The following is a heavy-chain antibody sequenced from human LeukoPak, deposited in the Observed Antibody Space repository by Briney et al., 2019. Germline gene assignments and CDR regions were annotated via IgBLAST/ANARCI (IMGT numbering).Heavy chain of an antibody. Sequence: PGGSLRLSCAASGFTVSSNYMTWVRQAPGKGLEWVSLIYSAGGTYYTDSVKGRFTISRDNSKNTLNLQMNSLRTEDTAVYYCAKPRDIDSWAFDVWGQGTMVTVS. J-gene: IGHJ3*01. CDR3: AKPRDIDSWAFDV. V-gene: IGHV3-53*05. CDR2: IYSAGGT. D-gene: IGHD2-15*01. CDR1: GFTVSSNY.